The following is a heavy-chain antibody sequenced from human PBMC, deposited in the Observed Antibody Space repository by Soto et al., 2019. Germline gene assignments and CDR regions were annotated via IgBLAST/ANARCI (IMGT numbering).Heavy chain of an antibody. CDR3: AKDTGYVRQEYYFDY. D-gene: IGHD5-12*01. CDR1: GFTFSSYG. J-gene: IGHJ4*02. V-gene: IGHV3-30*18. Sequence: GGSLRLSCAASGFTFSSYGMHWVRQAPGKGLEWVAVISYDGSNKYYADSVKGRFTISRDNSKNTLYLQMNSLRAEDTAVYYCAKDTGYVRQEYYFDYWGQGTLVTVSS. CDR2: ISYDGSNK.